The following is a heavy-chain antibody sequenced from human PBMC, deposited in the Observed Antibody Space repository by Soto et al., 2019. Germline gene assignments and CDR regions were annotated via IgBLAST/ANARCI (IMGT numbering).Heavy chain of an antibody. J-gene: IGHJ4*02. CDR1: GGSINDYY. CDR3: ARLGRWLQALDS. V-gene: IGHV4-59*08. Sequence: PSETLSLTCTVSGGSINDYYWSWIRQPPGKGPEWVGYIYYTGSTTYNPSLKSRLTLSVDTSKNQFSLKLRSVSAADTAVYYCARLGRWLQALDSWGQGTLVTVSS. D-gene: IGHD5-12*01. CDR2: IYYTGST.